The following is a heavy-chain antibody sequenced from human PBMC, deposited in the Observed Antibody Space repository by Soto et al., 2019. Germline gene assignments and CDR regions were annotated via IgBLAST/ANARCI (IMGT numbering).Heavy chain of an antibody. J-gene: IGHJ6*02. Sequence: PGGSLRLSCAASGFTFSSYAMSWVRQAPGKGLEWVSAISGSGGSTYYADSVKGRFTISRDISKNTLYLQMNSLRAEDTAVYYCAKDFSYGSGLYYYGMDVWGQGTTVTVSS. V-gene: IGHV3-23*01. CDR3: AKDFSYGSGLYYYGMDV. CDR2: ISGSGGST. CDR1: GFTFSSYA. D-gene: IGHD3-10*01.